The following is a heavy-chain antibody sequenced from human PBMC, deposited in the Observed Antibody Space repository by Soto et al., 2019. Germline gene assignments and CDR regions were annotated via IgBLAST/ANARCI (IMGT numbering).Heavy chain of an antibody. Sequence: GGSLRLSCVASGFTFSAFGMHWVRQAPGKGLEWVAISSYGGSNKYYADSVKGRFTISRDNSKNTLYLQMNSLRAEDTAVYYCGKPALPSSYYYYGMDVGGKGTTVTVSS. D-gene: IGHD1-26*01. V-gene: IGHV3-30*18. CDR3: GKPALPSSYYYYGMDV. CDR1: GFTFSAFG. CDR2: SSYGGSNK. J-gene: IGHJ6*04.